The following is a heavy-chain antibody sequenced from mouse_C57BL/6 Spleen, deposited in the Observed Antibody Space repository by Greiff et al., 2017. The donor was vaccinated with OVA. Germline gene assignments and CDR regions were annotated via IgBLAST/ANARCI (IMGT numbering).Heavy chain of an antibody. D-gene: IGHD1-1*01. J-gene: IGHJ4*01. V-gene: IGHV1-26*01. CDR1: GYTFTDYY. CDR3: ARVDYGSSFYYYAIDY. CDR2: INPNNGGT. Sequence: EVQLQQSGPELVKPGASVKISCKASGYTFTDYYMNWVKQSHGKSLEWIGDINPNNGGTSYNQKFKGKATLTVDKSSSTAYMELRSLTSEDSAVYYCARVDYGSSFYYYAIDYWGQGTSVTVSS.